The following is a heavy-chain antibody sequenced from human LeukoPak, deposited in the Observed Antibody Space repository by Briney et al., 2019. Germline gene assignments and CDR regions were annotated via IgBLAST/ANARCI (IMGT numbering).Heavy chain of an antibody. CDR3: ARDDSSGYYLNYYFDY. V-gene: IGHV3-30*04. D-gene: IGHD3-22*01. Sequence: GGSQRLSCAASGFTFSSYAMHWVRQAPGKGLEWVAVISYDGSNKYYADSVKGRFTISRDNSKNTLYLQMNSLRAEDTAVYYCARDDSSGYYLNYYFDYWGQGTLVTVSS. CDR1: GFTFSSYA. J-gene: IGHJ4*02. CDR2: ISYDGSNK.